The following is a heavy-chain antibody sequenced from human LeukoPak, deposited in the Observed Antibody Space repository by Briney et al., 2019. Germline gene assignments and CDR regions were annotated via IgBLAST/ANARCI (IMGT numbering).Heavy chain of an antibody. CDR1: GFTFSSYE. J-gene: IGHJ4*02. CDR3: AKDEEEYQLPDFFDY. V-gene: IGHV3-48*03. CDR2: ISSSGSTI. Sequence: GGSLRLSCAASGFTFSSYEMNWVRQAPGKGLEWVSYISSSGSTIYYADSVKGRFTISRDNAKNSLYLQMNSLRAEDTAVYYCAKDEEEYQLPDFFDYWGQGTLVTVFS. D-gene: IGHD2-2*01.